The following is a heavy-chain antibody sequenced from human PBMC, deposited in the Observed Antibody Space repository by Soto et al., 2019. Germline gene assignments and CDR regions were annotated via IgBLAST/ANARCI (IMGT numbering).Heavy chain of an antibody. CDR3: AREVRGGFTGIFDQ. J-gene: IGHJ4*02. Sequence: SETLSFTCTVSGDSISDYFHWRWIRQHAGKGLEWIGRIYTDGTTKYNPSLKSRVTLSLDKSKNQFSLRLSSVTAADTAVYYFAREVRGGFTGIFDQWGRGSRVTVSS. D-gene: IGHD2-15*01. CDR2: IYTDGTT. V-gene: IGHV4-4*07. CDR1: GDSISDYFH.